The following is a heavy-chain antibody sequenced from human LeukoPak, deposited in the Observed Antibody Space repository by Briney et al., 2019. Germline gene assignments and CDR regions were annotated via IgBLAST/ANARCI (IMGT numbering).Heavy chain of an antibody. V-gene: IGHV3-33*01. Sequence: GRSLRLSCAASGFTFITSGMHWVRQAPGKGLEWVAVIWYDGSNKYYADSVKGRFTISRDNSKNTLYLQMNSLRAEDTAVYYCARGWRELNYWGQGTLVTVSS. CDR2: IWYDGSNK. J-gene: IGHJ4*02. CDR3: ARGWRELNY. D-gene: IGHD1-26*01. CDR1: GFTFITSG.